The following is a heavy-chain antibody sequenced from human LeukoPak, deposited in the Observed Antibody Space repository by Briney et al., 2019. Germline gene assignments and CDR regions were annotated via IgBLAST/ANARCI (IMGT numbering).Heavy chain of an antibody. CDR3: ARARDYGSGKANAFGI. D-gene: IGHD3-10*01. CDR2: IKRDGSEK. Sequence: SGGSLRLSCAASGFTFSSYWMSWVRQAPGKGLEWVANIKRDGSEKYYVDSVKGRLTISRDNAENSLYLQMNSLRAEDTAVYYCARARDYGSGKANAFGIWGQGTMVTVSS. J-gene: IGHJ3*02. V-gene: IGHV3-7*05. CDR1: GFTFSSYW.